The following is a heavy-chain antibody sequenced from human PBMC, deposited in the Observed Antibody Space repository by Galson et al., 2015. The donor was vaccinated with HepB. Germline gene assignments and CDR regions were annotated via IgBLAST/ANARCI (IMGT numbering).Heavy chain of an antibody. J-gene: IGHJ2*01. Sequence: QSGAEVKKPRESLKISCKGSGYSFTSYWIGWVRQMPGKGLEWMGIIYPGDSDTRYSPSFQGQVTISADKSISTAYLQWSSLKASDTAMYYCARQAYYYDSSGYYPTPRTPLNWYFDLWGRGTLVTVSS. CDR2: IYPGDSDT. V-gene: IGHV5-51*01. CDR1: GYSFTSYW. CDR3: ARQAYYYDSSGYYPTPRTPLNWYFDL. D-gene: IGHD3-22*01.